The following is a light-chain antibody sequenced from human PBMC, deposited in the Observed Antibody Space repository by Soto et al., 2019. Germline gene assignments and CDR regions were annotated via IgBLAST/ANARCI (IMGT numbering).Light chain of an antibody. J-gene: IGLJ1*01. V-gene: IGLV1-51*01. Sequence: QSVLTQPPSLSAAPGQEVTISCSGSGSNVGYNSVSWYQQPPGTAPKLLIYDNYKRPSGIPARFSGSKSGTSASLGITGLQTGDEADYYCGAWDDRLTAYVFGSGTKVTVL. CDR1: GSNVGYNS. CDR3: GAWDDRLTAYV. CDR2: DNY.